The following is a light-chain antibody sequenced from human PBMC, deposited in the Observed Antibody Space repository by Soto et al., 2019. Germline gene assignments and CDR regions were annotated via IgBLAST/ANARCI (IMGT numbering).Light chain of an antibody. CDR2: GNG. J-gene: IGLJ3*02. CDR3: QSYDSSLSGGV. V-gene: IGLV1-40*01. Sequence: QSVLTQPPSVSGAPGQRVTISCTGSSSNIGAGYDVHWYQQLPGTAPKLLLYGNGNRPSGVPDRFSGSKSGTSASLAITGLQAEDEADYYCQSYDSSLSGGVFGGGTKLTVL. CDR1: SSNIGAGYD.